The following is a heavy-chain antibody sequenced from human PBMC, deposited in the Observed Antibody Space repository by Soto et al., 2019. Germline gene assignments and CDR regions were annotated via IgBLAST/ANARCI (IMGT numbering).Heavy chain of an antibody. CDR1: GYTFSSHG. CDR2: ISAYNGNT. D-gene: IGHD2-15*01. V-gene: IGHV1-18*01. CDR3: ARSRYCSGGSCPLNFDY. J-gene: IGHJ4*02. Sequence: QVQLVQSGTEVKKPGASVKVSCKASGYTFSSHGINWVRQAPGQGPEWMGWISAYNGNTNYAQKVQGRVTMSTDTSTSTAYMELRRLRSDDTAVYYCARSRYCSGGSCPLNFDYWGQGTLVSGSS.